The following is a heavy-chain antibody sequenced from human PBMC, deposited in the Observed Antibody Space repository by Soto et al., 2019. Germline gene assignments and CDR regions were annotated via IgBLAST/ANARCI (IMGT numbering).Heavy chain of an antibody. J-gene: IGHJ4*02. D-gene: IGHD3-3*01. Sequence: TSETLSLTCTVSGGSINSGGYYWSWIRQHPGKGLEWIGYIYYSGSTYYNPSLKSRVTMSVDKSKNQFSLNLDFVTAADTAVYYCARYTAASGTYYFDYWGQGTLVTVSS. CDR1: GGSINSGGYY. V-gene: IGHV4-31*03. CDR2: IYYSGST. CDR3: ARYTAASGTYYFDY.